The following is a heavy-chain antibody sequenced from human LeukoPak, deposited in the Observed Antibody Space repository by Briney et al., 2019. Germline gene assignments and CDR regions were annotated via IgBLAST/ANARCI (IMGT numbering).Heavy chain of an antibody. CDR3: ASGGHLDY. J-gene: IGHJ4*02. CDR2: INQDGSEK. Sequence: GGSLRLSCAASGITFSRFWMSWVRQAPEKGLQWVANINQDGSEKHYVDSVKGRFTISRDNAENSLYLQMNSLRAEDTAVYYCASGGHLDYWGQGAPVTVAS. D-gene: IGHD3-16*01. V-gene: IGHV3-7*03. CDR1: GITFSRFW.